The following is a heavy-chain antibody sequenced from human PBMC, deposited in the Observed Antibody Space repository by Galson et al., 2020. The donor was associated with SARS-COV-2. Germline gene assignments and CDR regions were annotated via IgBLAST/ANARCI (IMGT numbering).Heavy chain of an antibody. Sequence: SETLSLTCTVSGGSISSSSYYWGWIRQPPGKGLEWIGSIYYSGSTYYNPSLKSRVTISVDTSKNQFSLKLSSVTAADTAVYYCARQAAMITFGGVMPGYLDYWGQGTLVTVSS. CDR2: IYYSGST. CDR1: GGSISSSSYY. J-gene: IGHJ4*02. D-gene: IGHD3-16*01. V-gene: IGHV4-39*01. CDR3: ARQAAMITFGGVMPGYLDY.